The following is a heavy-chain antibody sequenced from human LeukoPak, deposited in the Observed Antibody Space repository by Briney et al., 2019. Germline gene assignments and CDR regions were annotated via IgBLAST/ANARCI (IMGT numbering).Heavy chain of an antibody. Sequence: GGSLRLSCAASEFTLSDYYMTWIRQAPGKGLEWISYISSSGATIYYAESVKGRFSISRDNAKNSLYLQMNSLRAEDTAVYYCAKDRRSSVYYYGVAFDIWGKGTMVTVFS. D-gene: IGHD3-22*01. J-gene: IGHJ3*02. CDR1: EFTLSDYY. CDR2: ISSSGATI. CDR3: AKDRRSSVYYYGVAFDI. V-gene: IGHV3-11*04.